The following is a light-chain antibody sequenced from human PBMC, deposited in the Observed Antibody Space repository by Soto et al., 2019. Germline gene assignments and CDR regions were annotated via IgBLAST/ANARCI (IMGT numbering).Light chain of an antibody. CDR3: ASWDESLNGWV. CDR1: RFNIGYKS. V-gene: IGLV1-44*01. Sequence: QPVLTQPASASGTPGQRVSISCSGSRFNIGYKSVNWYQQLPGTAPKLLIFGNNERPSGVPDRFSGSKSGTSASLAISDLQSEDEADYYCASWDESLNGWVFGGGTQLTVL. CDR2: GNN. J-gene: IGLJ3*02.